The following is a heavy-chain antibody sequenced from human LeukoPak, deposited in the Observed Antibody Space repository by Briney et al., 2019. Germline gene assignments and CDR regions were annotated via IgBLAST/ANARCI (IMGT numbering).Heavy chain of an antibody. CDR3: AREIFGSGSYPDY. V-gene: IGHV3-33*01. Sequence: GGSLTLSCAASGFSFSTYPMHGLRQAPGKGREGLALIWHDASHTFYTDSVKGRFTISRDNSKNTVYLQMNSLGGEDTAVYYCAREIFGSGSYPDYWGQGTLVTVSS. CDR1: GFSFSTYP. D-gene: IGHD3-10*01. CDR2: IWHDASHT. J-gene: IGHJ4*02.